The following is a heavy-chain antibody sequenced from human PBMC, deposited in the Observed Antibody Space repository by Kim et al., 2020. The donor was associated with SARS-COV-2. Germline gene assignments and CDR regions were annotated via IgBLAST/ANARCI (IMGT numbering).Heavy chain of an antibody. CDR2: LNQDGSAK. D-gene: IGHD6-19*01. V-gene: IGHV3-7*03. J-gene: IGHJ3*01. CDR3: ARLDGGSGGAFDF. Sequence: GGSLRLSCAASGFSFRNYWMTWVRQAPGKGLEWVARLNQDGSAKYYMDSLKGRLTISRDNAKSSLYLQMNSLRVDDTAVYYCARLDGGSGGAFDFWGRGTMVTVSS. CDR1: GFSFRNYW.